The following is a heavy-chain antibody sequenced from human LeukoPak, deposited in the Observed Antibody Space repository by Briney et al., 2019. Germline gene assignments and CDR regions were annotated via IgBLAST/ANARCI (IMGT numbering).Heavy chain of an antibody. CDR2: IIPILGIA. CDR1: GGTFSSYT. Sequence: SVKVSSKASGGTFSSYTISWVRQAPGQGLEWMGRIIPILGIANYAQKFQGRVTITADKSTSTAYMELSSLRSEDTAVYYCATAMAPVGDSTSTMGYYYYYYMDVRGKGTTVTVSS. J-gene: IGHJ6*03. CDR3: ATAMAPVGDSTSTMGYYYYYYMDV. V-gene: IGHV1-69*02. D-gene: IGHD5-18*01.